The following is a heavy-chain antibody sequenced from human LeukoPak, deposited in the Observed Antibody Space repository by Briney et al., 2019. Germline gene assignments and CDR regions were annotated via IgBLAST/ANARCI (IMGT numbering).Heavy chain of an antibody. Sequence: GASVKVSGKASGYTFTSYYMHWVRQAPGQGLEWMGIINPSGGSTSYAQKFQGRVTMTRDTSASTVYMELSSLRSEDTAVYYCARVGPWGSFDYWGQGTLVTVSS. D-gene: IGHD7-27*01. CDR2: INPSGGST. CDR3: ARVGPWGSFDY. CDR1: GYTFTSYY. J-gene: IGHJ4*02. V-gene: IGHV1-46*03.